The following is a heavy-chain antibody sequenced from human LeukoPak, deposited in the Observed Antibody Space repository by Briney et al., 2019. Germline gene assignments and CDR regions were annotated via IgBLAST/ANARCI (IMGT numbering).Heavy chain of an antibody. Sequence: GGSLRLSCAVSGLSVTSNYMTWVRQPPGKGLQWLSVIYSYGSTYYADSVKCRFTISRDNSKNTVFLQMNSLRAEDTAVYYCARDQFPYTTQWLVGLDAFDIWGQGTMVTVSS. D-gene: IGHD6-19*01. CDR2: IYSYGST. J-gene: IGHJ3*02. V-gene: IGHV3-66*01. CDR1: GLSVTSNY. CDR3: ARDQFPYTTQWLVGLDAFDI.